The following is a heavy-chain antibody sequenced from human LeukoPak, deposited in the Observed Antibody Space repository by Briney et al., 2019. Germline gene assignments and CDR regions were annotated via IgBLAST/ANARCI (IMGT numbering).Heavy chain of an antibody. CDR1: GFTFRNNW. CDR3: TSISLGANEDY. CDR2: IRPDASDT. V-gene: IGHV3-7*03. J-gene: IGHJ4*02. D-gene: IGHD1-26*01. Sequence: PGGSLRLSYAASGFTFRNNWMNWIRQAPGKGLEWVANIRPDASDTGYVDSVKGRLTISRDNAKNSVYLQMNSLRVDDTAVYYCTSISLGANEDYWGQGTRVTVSS.